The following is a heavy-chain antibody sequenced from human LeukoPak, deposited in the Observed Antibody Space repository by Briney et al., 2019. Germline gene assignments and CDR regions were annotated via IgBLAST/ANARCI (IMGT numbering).Heavy chain of an antibody. CDR1: GGSISSYY. CDR2: IYYSGST. Sequence: PSETLSLTCTVSGGSISSYYWSWIRQPPGKGLEWIGYIYYSGSTNYNPSLKSRVTISVDTSKNQFSLKLSSVTAADTAVYYCARYSALDWFDPWGQGTLVTVSS. J-gene: IGHJ5*02. D-gene: IGHD6-13*01. CDR3: ARYSALDWFDP. V-gene: IGHV4-59*12.